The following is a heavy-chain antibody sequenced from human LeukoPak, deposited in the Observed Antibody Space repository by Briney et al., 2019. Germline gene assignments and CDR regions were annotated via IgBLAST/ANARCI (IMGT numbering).Heavy chain of an antibody. CDR3: ASGTIFGVIAPSSFHR. D-gene: IGHD3-3*01. CDR1: DGSISSFY. CDR2: IFYGGNT. V-gene: IGHV4-59*12. J-gene: IGHJ5*02. Sequence: SETLSLTCTVSDGSISSFYWTWIRQSPGKGLEWIGYIFYGGNTNYNPSVKSRVTMSMDTSKSQFSLKLTSATAADTAVYYCASGTIFGVIAPSSFHRWGRGALVTVSS.